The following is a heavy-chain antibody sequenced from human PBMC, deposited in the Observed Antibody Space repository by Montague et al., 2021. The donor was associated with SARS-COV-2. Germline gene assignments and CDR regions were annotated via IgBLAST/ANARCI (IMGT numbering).Heavy chain of an antibody. D-gene: IGHD3-10*01. CDR3: ASPPGIRGREY. J-gene: IGHJ4*02. V-gene: IGHV3-11*01. CDR2: ISSSGTSL. Sequence: SLRLSCAASGFTFSDYYMSWIRQAPGKGLEWISYISSSGTSLSYASSVKGLVTLSRNNVKKLLYLQMNSLRVDDTAVYYCASPPGIRGREYWGQGILVTVSS. CDR1: GFTFSDYY.